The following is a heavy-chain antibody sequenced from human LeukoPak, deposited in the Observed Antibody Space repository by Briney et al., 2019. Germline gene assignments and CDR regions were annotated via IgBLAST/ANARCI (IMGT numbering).Heavy chain of an antibody. CDR1: GFTFSSYS. D-gene: IGHD3-10*01. V-gene: IGHV3-21*01. Sequence: GGSLRLSCAASGFTFSSYSMNWVRQAPGKGLEWVSSIRSSNNYIYYADSVKGRFTISRDNSKNTLYLQMNSLRAEDTAVYYCAKDRAIEGELLSGGADYWGQGTLVTVSS. CDR2: IRSSNNYI. CDR3: AKDRAIEGELLSGGADY. J-gene: IGHJ4*02.